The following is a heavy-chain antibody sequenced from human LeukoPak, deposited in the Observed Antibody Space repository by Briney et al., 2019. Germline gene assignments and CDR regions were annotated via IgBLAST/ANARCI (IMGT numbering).Heavy chain of an antibody. V-gene: IGHV4-38-2*02. J-gene: IGHJ4*02. Sequence: PSETLSLTCSVSGDSITGYYWGWIRQPPGKGLEWIGNIYYTGNTYYNSSLKSRVTISVDTSKNQFSLKLSSVTAADTAVYYCARKPIAARPNFDYWGQGTLVTVSS. CDR1: GDSITGYY. CDR2: IYYTGNT. D-gene: IGHD6-6*01. CDR3: ARKPIAARPNFDY.